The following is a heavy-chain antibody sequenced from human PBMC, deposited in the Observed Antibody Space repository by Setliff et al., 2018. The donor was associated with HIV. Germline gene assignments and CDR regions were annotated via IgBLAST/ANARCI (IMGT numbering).Heavy chain of an antibody. CDR2: MYHSGST. D-gene: IGHD2-15*01. Sequence: PSETLSLTCTVSGGSISSYYWSWIRQPPGKGLEWIGTMYHSGSTYYNPSLQGRVTMFFATSEDHFSLRLSSVTAADTAVYYCARSIKAALRAGAFDVWGQGTMVTVSS. J-gene: IGHJ3*01. V-gene: IGHV4-59*04. CDR1: GGSISSYY. CDR3: ARSIKAALRAGAFDV.